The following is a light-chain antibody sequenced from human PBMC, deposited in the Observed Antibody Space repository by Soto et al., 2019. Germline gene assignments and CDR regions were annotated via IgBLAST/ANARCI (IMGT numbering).Light chain of an antibody. V-gene: IGLV2-23*02. J-gene: IGLJ3*02. CDR3: CSYATGGTLV. CDR2: EVA. CDR1: STDIESYNF. Sequence: QSALTQPASVSGSPGQSITIPCIGSSTDIESYNFVSWYQIHPGKAPKLIIFEVANRPSDVSLRFFGSKSGNTASLTISSLQAEDEADYHCCSYATGGTLVFGGGTKVTVL.